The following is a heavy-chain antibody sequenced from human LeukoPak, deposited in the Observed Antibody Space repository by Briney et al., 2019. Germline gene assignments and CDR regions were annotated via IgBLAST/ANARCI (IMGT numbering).Heavy chain of an antibody. V-gene: IGHV1-8*03. CDR2: MNPNSGNT. CDR3: ARRALFGDSGYDYNWFDP. Sequence: ASVKVSCKASGYTFTSYDINWVRQATGQGLEWMGWMNPNSGNTGYAQKFQGRVTITRNTPISTAYMELSRLRSDDTAVYYCARRALFGDSGYDYNWFDPWGQGTLVTVSS. D-gene: IGHD5-12*01. J-gene: IGHJ5*02. CDR1: GYTFTSYD.